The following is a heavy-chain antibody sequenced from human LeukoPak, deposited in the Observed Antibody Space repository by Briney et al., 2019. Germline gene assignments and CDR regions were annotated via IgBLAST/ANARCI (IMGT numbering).Heavy chain of an antibody. D-gene: IGHD4-11*01. J-gene: IGHJ1*01. CDR2: ISYDGSNK. V-gene: IGHV3-30-3*01. Sequence: PGGSLRLSCAASGFTFSSYAMHWVRQAPGKGLEWVAVISYDGSNKYYAGSVKGRFTISRDNSKNTLYLQMNSLRAEDTAVYYCAMELDYSQNAEYFQHWGQGTLVTVSS. CDR3: AMELDYSQNAEYFQH. CDR1: GFTFSSYA.